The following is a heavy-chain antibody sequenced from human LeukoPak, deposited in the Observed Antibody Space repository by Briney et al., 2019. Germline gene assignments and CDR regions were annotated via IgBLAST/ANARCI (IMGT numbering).Heavy chain of an antibody. V-gene: IGHV3-23*01. Sequence: GGSLRLSCAASGFTFSSYAMSWVRQAPGKGLEWVSGIRDSGGSTYYADSVKGRFTISRDNSKNTLYVQMNSLRAEDTAVYYCAKDKWDRFFDYWGQGTLVTVSS. CDR2: IRDSGGST. CDR3: AKDKWDRFFDY. J-gene: IGHJ4*02. D-gene: IGHD1-26*01. CDR1: GFTFSSYA.